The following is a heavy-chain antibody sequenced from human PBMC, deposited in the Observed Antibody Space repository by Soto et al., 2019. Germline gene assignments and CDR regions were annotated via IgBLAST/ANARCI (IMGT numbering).Heavy chain of an antibody. J-gene: IGHJ6*02. Sequence: GSLRLSCAASGFTFSSYDMHWVRQATGKGLEWVSDIGTAGDTYYPGSVKGRFTISRENAKNSLYLQMNSLRAGDTAVYYCARGGYYYGSGSYYKAGYYYYGMDVWGQGT. D-gene: IGHD3-10*01. V-gene: IGHV3-13*04. CDR2: IGTAGDT. CDR3: ARGGYYYGSGSYYKAGYYYYGMDV. CDR1: GFTFSSYD.